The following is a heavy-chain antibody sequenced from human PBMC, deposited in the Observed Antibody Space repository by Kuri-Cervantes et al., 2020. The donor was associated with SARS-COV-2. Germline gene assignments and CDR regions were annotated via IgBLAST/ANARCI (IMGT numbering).Heavy chain of an antibody. CDR1: GGTFSSYA. D-gene: IGHD2-2*01. J-gene: IGHJ6*02. CDR2: MNPNSGNT. CDR3: AKESPSYCSSTSPSYCYYGMDV. V-gene: IGHV1-8*02. Sequence: ASVKVSCKASGGTFSSYAINWVRQATGQGLEWMGWMNPNSGNTGYAQKFQGRVTMTRNTSISTAYMELSSLRSEDTAVYYCAKESPSYCSSTSPSYCYYGMDVCGQGITVTVSS.